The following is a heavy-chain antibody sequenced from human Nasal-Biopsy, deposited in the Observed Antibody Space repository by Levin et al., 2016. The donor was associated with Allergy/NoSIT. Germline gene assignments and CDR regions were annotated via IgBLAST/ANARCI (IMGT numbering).Heavy chain of an antibody. CDR2: TWYDGNKE. Sequence: GESLKISCAASGFTFSHYGMHWVRQAPGKGLEWVAITWYDGNKEYYADSVKGRFTISRDNSKNTVYLQMNSLRAEDTAVYYCARESIVVITASGGYGMDVWGQGTTVTVSS. CDR3: ARESIVVITASGGYGMDV. J-gene: IGHJ6*02. V-gene: IGHV3-33*01. D-gene: IGHD2-21*01. CDR1: GFTFSHYG.